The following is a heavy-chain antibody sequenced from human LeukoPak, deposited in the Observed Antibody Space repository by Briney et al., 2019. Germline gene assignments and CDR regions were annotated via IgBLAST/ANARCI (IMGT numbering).Heavy chain of an antibody. J-gene: IGHJ6*02. D-gene: IGHD2-2*01. CDR1: GFTFSSYA. CDR3: AKSRYCSSTSCFHYGMDV. CDR2: ISGSGGST. V-gene: IGHV3-23*01. Sequence: GSLRLSCAASGFTFSSYAMSWVRQAPGKGLEWVSVISGSGGSTYYADSVKGRFTISRDNSKNTLYLQMNSLRAEDTAVYYCAKSRYCSSTSCFHYGMDVWGQGTTVTVSS.